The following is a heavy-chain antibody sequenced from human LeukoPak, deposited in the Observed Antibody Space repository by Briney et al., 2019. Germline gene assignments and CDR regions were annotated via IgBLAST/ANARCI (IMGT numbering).Heavy chain of an antibody. Sequence: SETLSLTCAVYGGSFSGYYWSWIRQPPGKGLEWIGEINHSGSTNYNPSLKSRVTISVDTSKNQFSLKLSSVTAADTAVYYCARGQKDYYDSSGPSDYWGQGTLVTVSP. CDR3: ARGQKDYYDSSGPSDY. V-gene: IGHV4-34*01. CDR2: INHSGST. CDR1: GGSFSGYY. D-gene: IGHD3-22*01. J-gene: IGHJ4*02.